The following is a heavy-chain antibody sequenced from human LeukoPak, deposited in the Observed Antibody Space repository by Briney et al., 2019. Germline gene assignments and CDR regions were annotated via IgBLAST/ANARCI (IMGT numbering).Heavy chain of an antibody. J-gene: IGHJ4*02. CDR3: AKDTYYYDSSGYYYVNY. CDR2: ISYDGSNK. V-gene: IGHV3-30*18. CDR1: GFTFSSYG. Sequence: GALRLSCAASGFTFSSYGMHWVRQAPGKGLEWVAVISYDGSNKYYADSVKGRFTISRDYSKNTLYLQMNSLRAEDTAVYYCAKDTYYYDSSGYYYVNYWGQGTLVTVSS. D-gene: IGHD3-22*01.